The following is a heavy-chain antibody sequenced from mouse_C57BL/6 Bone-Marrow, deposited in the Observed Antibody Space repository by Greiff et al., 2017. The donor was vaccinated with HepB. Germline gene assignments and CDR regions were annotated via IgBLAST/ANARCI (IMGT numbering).Heavy chain of an antibody. V-gene: IGHV1-26*01. CDR2: INPNNGGT. J-gene: IGHJ3*01. D-gene: IGHD1-1*01. CDR3: ARGGPITTFAY. Sequence: VQLQQSGPELVKPGASVKISCKASGYTFTDYYMNWVKQSHGKSLEWIGDINPNNGGTSYNQKFKGKATLTVDKSSSTAYMELRSLTSEASAVYYCARGGPITTFAYWGQGTLVTVSA. CDR1: GYTFTDYY.